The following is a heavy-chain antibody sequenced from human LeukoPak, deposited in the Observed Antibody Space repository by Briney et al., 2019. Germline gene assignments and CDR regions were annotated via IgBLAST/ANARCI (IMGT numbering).Heavy chain of an antibody. CDR1: GFTFSNYA. Sequence: GGSLRLSCAASGFTFSNYAMSWVRQAPGKGLEWVSAISGSSSSTYYADSVKGRFTISRDNSKNTMYLQMNSLRVEDTAVYYCARDPTTVSNEAQYYFDYWGQGTLVTVSS. V-gene: IGHV3-23*01. D-gene: IGHD4-17*01. CDR2: ISGSSSST. CDR3: ARDPTTVSNEAQYYFDY. J-gene: IGHJ4*02.